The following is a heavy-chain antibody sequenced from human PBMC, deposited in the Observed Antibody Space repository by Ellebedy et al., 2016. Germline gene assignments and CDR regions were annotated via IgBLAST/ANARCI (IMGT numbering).Heavy chain of an antibody. CDR3: ARGRYNYGHVDI. CDR1: GYSVSNGYY. Sequence: GSLRLXXTVSGYSVSNGYYWNWIRQPPGKGLEWIGSIYHSGNTYYYPSLKSRVTISVDTSKNQLSLRLISVAAADTAVYYCARGRYNYGHVDIWGQGTMVTVSS. V-gene: IGHV4-38-2*02. CDR2: IYHSGNT. D-gene: IGHD5-18*01. J-gene: IGHJ3*02.